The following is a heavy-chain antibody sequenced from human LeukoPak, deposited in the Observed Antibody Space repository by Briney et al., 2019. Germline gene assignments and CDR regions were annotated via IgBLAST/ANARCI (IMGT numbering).Heavy chain of an antibody. CDR1: GFTFSDYY. CDR3: ARVSGTDLNTAMDDVLDY. J-gene: IGHJ4*02. Sequence: GESLRLSCAASGFTFSDYYMSWIRQAPGKGLEWVSYISSSGSTIYYADSVKGRFTISRDNAKNSLYLQMNSLRAEDTAVYYCARVSGTDLNTAMDDVLDYWGQGTLVTVSS. D-gene: IGHD5-18*01. CDR2: ISSSGSTI. V-gene: IGHV3-11*01.